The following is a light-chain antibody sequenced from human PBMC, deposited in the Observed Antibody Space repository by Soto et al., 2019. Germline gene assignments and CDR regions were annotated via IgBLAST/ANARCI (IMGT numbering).Light chain of an antibody. CDR1: QSVSSSY. J-gene: IGKJ3*01. V-gene: IGKV3-20*01. CDR2: GAS. CDR3: QQYGSSRVFT. Sequence: EIVLTQSPGTLSLSPVERATLSCRASQSVSSSYLAWYQQKPGQAPRLLIYGASSRATGIPDRFSGSGSGTDFTLTISRLEPEDFAVYYCQQYGSSRVFTFGPGTKVDIK.